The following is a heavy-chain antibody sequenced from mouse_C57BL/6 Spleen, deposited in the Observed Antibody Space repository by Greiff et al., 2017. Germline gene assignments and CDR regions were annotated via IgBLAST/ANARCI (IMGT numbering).Heavy chain of an antibody. CDR3: ARSAGAYYYDMDD. CDR2: INPNNGGT. CDR1: GYTFTDYY. J-gene: IGHJ4*01. Sequence: EVQLQQSGPELVKPGASVKISCKASGYTFTDYYMNWVKQSHGKSLEWIGDINPNNGGTSYNQKFKGKATLTVDKSSSTAYMELRSLTSEDAEVYYCARSAGAYYYDMDDWGQGTSVTVSS. V-gene: IGHV1-26*01. D-gene: IGHD3-1*01.